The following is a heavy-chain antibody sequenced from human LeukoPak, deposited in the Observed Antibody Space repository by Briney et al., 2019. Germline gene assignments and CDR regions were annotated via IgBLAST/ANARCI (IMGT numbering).Heavy chain of an antibody. CDR2: IKSKTDGVKT. Sequence: GGSLRLSCAASGFTFSNAWMSWVRQAPGKGLEWVGYIKSKTDGVKTDYAAPVKGSFTISRDDSRNTLYLQMNSLKTEDTAVYYCTTVPPKMSLLTFYSWGEGALVSVSS. V-gene: IGHV3-15*01. CDR3: TTVPPKMSLLTFYS. D-gene: IGHD3-16*02. CDR1: GFTFSNAW. J-gene: IGHJ4*02.